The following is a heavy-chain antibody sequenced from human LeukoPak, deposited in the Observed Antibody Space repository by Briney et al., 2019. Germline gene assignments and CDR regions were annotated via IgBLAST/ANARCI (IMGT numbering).Heavy chain of an antibody. J-gene: IGHJ6*02. D-gene: IGHD2-2*01. CDR2: IIPIFRTA. CDR1: GGTFSSYA. V-gene: IGHV1-69*13. CDR3: ARNWGDIVVVPTGDYFYGMDV. Sequence: SVKVSCKASGGTFSSYAINWVRQAPGQGLEWMGGIIPIFRTANYAQKFQGRVTITADESTTTAYVELSSLRSEDAAVYYCARNWGDIVVVPTGDYFYGMDVWGQGTTVTVSS.